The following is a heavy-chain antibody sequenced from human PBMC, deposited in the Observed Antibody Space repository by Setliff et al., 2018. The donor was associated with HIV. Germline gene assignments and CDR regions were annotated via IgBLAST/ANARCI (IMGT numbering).Heavy chain of an antibody. CDR3: ARVGEGYSGDMDV. V-gene: IGHV4-59*08. Sequence: RASETLSLTCTVSGPSINIHYWSWIRQSPGKGFEWIGEVYHTGSTNLNPSLKSRVTISIDTSKNQFSLKLSSVTAADTAVYYCARVGEGYSGDMDVWGKGTTVTVSS. CDR2: VYHTGST. J-gene: IGHJ6*03. CDR1: GPSINIHY. D-gene: IGHD5-12*01.